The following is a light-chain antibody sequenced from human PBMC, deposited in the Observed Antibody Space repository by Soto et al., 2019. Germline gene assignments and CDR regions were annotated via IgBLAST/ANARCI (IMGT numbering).Light chain of an antibody. CDR1: SSNIGSNT. CDR3: AAWDDSLNAPYV. Sequence: HSELTQPPSGSGIPGQRGSISCSGSSSNIGSNTVNWYQQLPGTAPKLLIYSNNQRPSGVPDRFSGSKSGTSASLAISGLQSEDEADYYCAAWDDSLNAPYVFGTGTKVTVL. V-gene: IGLV1-44*01. CDR2: SNN. J-gene: IGLJ1*01.